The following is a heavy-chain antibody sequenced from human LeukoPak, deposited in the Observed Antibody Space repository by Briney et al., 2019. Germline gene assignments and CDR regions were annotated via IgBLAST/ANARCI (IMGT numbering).Heavy chain of an antibody. Sequence: PGGSLRLSCAASGFNFGDFYMSWIRQAPGKGLEFISYISDRGSSNDYVDSVRGQFTISRDNANNSLYLQMNTLRVEDTAIYYCARTIVGATVDWYFDLWGRGTPVTVSS. D-gene: IGHD1-26*01. V-gene: IGHV3-11*04. CDR3: ARTIVGATVDWYFDL. CDR1: GFNFGDFY. J-gene: IGHJ2*01. CDR2: ISDRGSSN.